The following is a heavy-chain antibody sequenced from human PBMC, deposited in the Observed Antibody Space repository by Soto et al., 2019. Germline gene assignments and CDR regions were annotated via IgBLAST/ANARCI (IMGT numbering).Heavy chain of an antibody. Sequence: ASVKVSCKASGYPFTSYAMHWVRQAPGQRLEWMGWINAGNGNTKYSQKFQGRVTITRDTSASTAYMDLSSLRSEDTAVYYCARGGPPIDYWGQGTLVTVSS. CDR3: ARGGPPIDY. CDR1: GYPFTSYA. V-gene: IGHV1-3*01. CDR2: INAGNGNT. J-gene: IGHJ4*02. D-gene: IGHD3-10*01.